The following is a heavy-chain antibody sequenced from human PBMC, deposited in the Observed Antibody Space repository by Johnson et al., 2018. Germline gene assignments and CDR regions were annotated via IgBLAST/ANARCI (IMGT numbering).Heavy chain of an antibody. Sequence: EVQLVESGGRLVQPGGSLRLSCAASGFTFSSYAMSWVRQAPGKGLEWVSGVSGSGASTYYAESVKGRFTISRDNSKNTGYLEMNIRRAGDTAVYYCAKGQTRAAYYGMDVWGQGATVTVSS. V-gene: IGHV3-23*04. CDR3: AKGQTRAAYYGMDV. D-gene: IGHD6-25*01. CDR2: VSGSGAST. CDR1: GFTFSSYA. J-gene: IGHJ6*02.